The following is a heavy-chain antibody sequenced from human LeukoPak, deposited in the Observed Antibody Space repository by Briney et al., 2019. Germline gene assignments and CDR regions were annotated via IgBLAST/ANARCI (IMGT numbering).Heavy chain of an antibody. CDR1: GFTFSGSA. CDR2: IRSKANSYAT. CDR3: TRPRPLIFYCGGDCYSRVPFDY. V-gene: IGHV3-73*01. D-gene: IGHD2-21*02. J-gene: IGHJ4*02. Sequence: PGGSLRLSCAASGFTFSGSAMHWVRQASGKGLEWVGRIRSKANSYATAYAASVKGRFTISRDDSKNTAYLQMNSLKTEDTAVYYCTRPRPLIFYCGGDCYSRVPFDYWGQGTLVTVSS.